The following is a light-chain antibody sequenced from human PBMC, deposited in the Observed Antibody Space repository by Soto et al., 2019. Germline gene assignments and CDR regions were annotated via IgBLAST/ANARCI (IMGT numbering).Light chain of an antibody. CDR2: DAS. J-gene: IGKJ4*01. CDR1: QTVRNNY. CDR3: QQYNEWPLT. Sequence: EFVLTQSPGTLSLSPGERATLSCRASQTVRNNYLAWYQQKPGQAPRLLIYDASSRATGIPDRFSGGGSGTDFTLTISRLEPEDSVVYYCQQYNEWPLTFGGGTKVDIK. V-gene: IGKV3-20*01.